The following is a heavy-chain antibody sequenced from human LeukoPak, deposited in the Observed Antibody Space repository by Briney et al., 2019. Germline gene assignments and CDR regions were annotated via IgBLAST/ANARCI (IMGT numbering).Heavy chain of an antibody. CDR2: ISGGDGST. CDR1: GFTFSSYA. Sequence: PGGSLRLSCTASGFTFSSYAMSWVRQAPGKGLEWVSGISGGDGSTYYADSVKGRFTISRDNSKNTLYLQMNSLRAEDTAVYYCAKDASGYSLGGHFDYWGQGTLVTVSS. J-gene: IGHJ4*02. CDR3: AKDASGYSLGGHFDY. V-gene: IGHV3-23*01. D-gene: IGHD3-3*01.